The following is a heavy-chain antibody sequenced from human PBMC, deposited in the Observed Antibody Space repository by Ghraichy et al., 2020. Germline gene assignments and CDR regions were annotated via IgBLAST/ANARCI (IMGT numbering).Heavy chain of an antibody. CDR2: IYSSGST. CDR1: GDSINRYY. D-gene: IGHD5-24*01. CDR3: GRGRGGYNSL. V-gene: IGHV4-4*07. J-gene: IGHJ3*01. Sequence: SQTLSLTCSVPGDSINRYYWNWVRQSAEKGLEWIGRIYSSGSTNYNPSLQSRVTLSIDTSKNQFSLNLSCVTAADTAVYYCGRGRGGYNSLWGRGTMVTVSS.